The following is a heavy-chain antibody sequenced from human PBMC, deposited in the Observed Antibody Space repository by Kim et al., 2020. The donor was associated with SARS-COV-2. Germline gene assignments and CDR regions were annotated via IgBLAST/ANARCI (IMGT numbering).Heavy chain of an antibody. CDR1: GGTFSSYA. CDR2: IIPIFGTA. CDR3: ARNGDWNDLGGLPWY. V-gene: IGHV1-69*13. Sequence: SVKVSCKASGGTFSSYAISWVRQAPGQGLEWMGGIIPIFGTANYAQKFQGRVTITADESTSTAYMELSSLRSEDTAVYYCARNGDWNDLGGLPWYWGQGTLVTVSS. D-gene: IGHD1-1*01. J-gene: IGHJ4*02.